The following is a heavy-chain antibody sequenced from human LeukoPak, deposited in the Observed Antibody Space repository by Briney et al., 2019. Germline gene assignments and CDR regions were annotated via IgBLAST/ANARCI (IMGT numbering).Heavy chain of an antibody. D-gene: IGHD4-17*01. CDR2: MNPNSGNT. J-gene: IGHJ4*02. Sequence: GASVKVSCKASGYTFTSYDINWVRQATGQGLEWMGWMNPNSGNTGYAQKFQGGVTMTRNTSISTAYMELSSLRSEDTAVYYCARGAMTTVTTPHYWGQGTLVTVSS. CDR1: GYTFTSYD. CDR3: ARGAMTTVTTPHY. V-gene: IGHV1-8*01.